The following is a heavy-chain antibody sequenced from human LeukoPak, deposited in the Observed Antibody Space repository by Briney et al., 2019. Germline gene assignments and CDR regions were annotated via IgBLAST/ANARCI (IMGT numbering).Heavy chain of an antibody. Sequence: RTGGSLRLSCAASGFTFDDYGMSWVRHAPGTGLEWVSGINWNGGSTGYADSVKGRFTISRDNAKNSLYLQMNSLRAEDTALYHCARDFQTTPSWELLPVAFDIWGQGTMVTVSS. CDR3: ARDFQTTPSWELLPVAFDI. D-gene: IGHD1-26*01. CDR2: INWNGGST. CDR1: GFTFDDYG. V-gene: IGHV3-20*01. J-gene: IGHJ3*02.